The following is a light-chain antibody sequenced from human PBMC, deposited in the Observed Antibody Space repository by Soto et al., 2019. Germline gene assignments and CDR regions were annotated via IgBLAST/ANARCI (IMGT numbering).Light chain of an antibody. Sequence: EIVMTQSPATLSVSPGERATFSCRASQNVNSNLVWYQQKPGQAPRLLIYGASTRATDIPARFSGSGSGTEFTLTISSLQSEDFAVYYCQQHNDWPLTFGGGTKVELK. CDR2: GAS. J-gene: IGKJ4*01. CDR1: QNVNSN. CDR3: QQHNDWPLT. V-gene: IGKV3-15*01.